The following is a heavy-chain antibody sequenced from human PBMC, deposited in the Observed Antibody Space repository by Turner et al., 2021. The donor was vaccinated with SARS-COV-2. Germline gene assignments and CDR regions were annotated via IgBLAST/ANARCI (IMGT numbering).Heavy chain of an antibody. CDR1: GFTFSRYS. Sequence: EVQLVESGGGLVKPGGSLRLSCAASGFTFSRYSKNWVRQAPGKGLEWVSSISSSSSYIYYADSVKGRFTISRDNAKNSLYLQMNSLRAEDTAVYYCARGTYYYDSSVYSGTNWFDPWGQGTLVTVSS. CDR2: ISSSSSYI. CDR3: ARGTYYYDSSVYSGTNWFDP. D-gene: IGHD3-22*01. J-gene: IGHJ5*02. V-gene: IGHV3-21*01.